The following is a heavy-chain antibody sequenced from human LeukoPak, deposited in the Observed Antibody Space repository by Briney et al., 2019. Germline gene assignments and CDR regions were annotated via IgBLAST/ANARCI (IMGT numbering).Heavy chain of an antibody. V-gene: IGHV1-8*01. D-gene: IGHD6-25*01. J-gene: IGHJ5*02. Sequence: ASVKVSCKASGYTFTSYDINWVQQATGQGLEWMGWMNSNSGNTGYAQKFQGRVTMTRNTSISTAYMELSSLRSEDTAVYYCARAPAGWFDPWGQGTLVTVSS. CDR1: GYTFTSYD. CDR2: MNSNSGNT. CDR3: ARAPAGWFDP.